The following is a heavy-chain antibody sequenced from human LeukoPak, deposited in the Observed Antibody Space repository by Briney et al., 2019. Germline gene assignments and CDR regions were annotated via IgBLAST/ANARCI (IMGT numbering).Heavy chain of an antibody. D-gene: IGHD3-22*01. Sequence: GGSLRLSCAASGVTFSSYAMRWVRQAPGKGLEWVAVISYDGSNKYYADSVKGRLTISRDNSKNTLYLQMNSLRAEDTAVYYCARDQGLDSSGYYALGYYYYYGMDVWGQGTTVTVSS. CDR2: ISYDGSNK. V-gene: IGHV3-30-3*01. J-gene: IGHJ6*02. CDR3: ARDQGLDSSGYYALGYYYYYGMDV. CDR1: GVTFSSYA.